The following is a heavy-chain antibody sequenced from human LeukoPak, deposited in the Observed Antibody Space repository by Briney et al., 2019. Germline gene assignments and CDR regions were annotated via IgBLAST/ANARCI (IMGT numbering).Heavy chain of an antibody. V-gene: IGHV3-9*01. J-gene: IGHJ4*02. D-gene: IGHD3-22*01. CDR2: ISWNGGSI. Sequence: GGSLRLSCAASGFTFDDYAMRWVRQAPGEGLWWVSGISWNGGSIGYADSVRSRFTISRDNAQNSLYLQMNSLRAEDTALYYCAKDGDYYYDSSGYRGRYFDYWGQGTLVTVSS. CDR1: GFTFDDYA. CDR3: AKDGDYYYDSSGYRGRYFDY.